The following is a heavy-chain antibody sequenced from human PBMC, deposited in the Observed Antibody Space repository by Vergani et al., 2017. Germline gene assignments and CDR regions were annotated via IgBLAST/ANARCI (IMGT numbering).Heavy chain of an antibody. CDR2: IKQDGSEK. CDR1: GFTFSSYW. Sequence: EVQLVESGGGLVQPGGSLRLSCAASGFTFSSYWMSWVRQAPGKGLEWVANIKQDGSEKYYVDSVKGRFTISRDNAKNSLYLQMNSLRAEDTAVYYCASPGGGYCSGGSCFDFDYWGQGTLVTVSS. J-gene: IGHJ4*02. D-gene: IGHD2-15*01. V-gene: IGHV3-7*01. CDR3: ASPGGGYCSGGSCFDFDY.